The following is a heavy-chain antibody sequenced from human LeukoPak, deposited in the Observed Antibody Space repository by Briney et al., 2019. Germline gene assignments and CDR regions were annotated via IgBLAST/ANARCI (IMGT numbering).Heavy chain of an antibody. V-gene: IGHV3-43*02. D-gene: IGHD6-19*01. CDR2: ISGDGTST. J-gene: IGHJ4*02. CDR1: GFTFDDYA. CDR3: AKDIAVSGTGGYFDY. Sequence: PGGSLRLSCAASGFTFDDYAMHWVRQAPGEGLEWVSLISGDGTSTYYTDSVKGRFTISRDNSKNSLYLQMNSLRTEDTALYYCAKDIAVSGTGGYFDYWGQGTLVTVSS.